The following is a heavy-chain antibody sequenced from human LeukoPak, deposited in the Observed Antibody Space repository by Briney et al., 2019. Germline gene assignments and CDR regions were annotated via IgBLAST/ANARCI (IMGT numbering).Heavy chain of an antibody. CDR3: ARAPYYYYGMDV. CDR1: GFTFTNYA. Sequence: PGGSLRLSCAASGFTFTNYAMSWVRQSPGKGLEWIGYIYYSGSTNYNPSLKSRVTISVDTSKNQFSLKLSSVTAADTAVYYCARAPYYYYGMDVWGQGTTVTVSS. J-gene: IGHJ6*02. V-gene: IGHV4-59*01. CDR2: IYYSGST.